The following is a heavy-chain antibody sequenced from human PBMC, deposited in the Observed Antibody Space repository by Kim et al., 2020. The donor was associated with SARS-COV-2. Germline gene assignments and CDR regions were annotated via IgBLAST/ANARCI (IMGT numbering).Heavy chain of an antibody. D-gene: IGHD2-2*01. CDR3: ARVVVVPTGIECLSNAFDI. Sequence: ASVKVSCKASGDTFTSSDIHWVRQATGQGLEWMGWMNPNSGNTGYAQKFQGRVTMTRNSPISTAYMELSSLRSADTAVYYCARVVVVPTGIECLSNAFDI. J-gene: IGHJ3*02. CDR1: GDTFTSSD. V-gene: IGHV1-8*01. CDR2: MNPNSGNT.